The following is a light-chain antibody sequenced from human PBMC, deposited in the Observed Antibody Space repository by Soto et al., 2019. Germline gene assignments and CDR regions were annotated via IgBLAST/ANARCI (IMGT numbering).Light chain of an antibody. J-gene: IGKJ5*01. CDR3: QHYNSYSEA. V-gene: IGKV1-5*01. CDR1: QSISSW. CDR2: DAS. Sequence: DIEMTQSPSSLSASVGDTVSITCRASQSISSWLAWYQQKPGKAPKLLIYDASSLESGVPSRFSGSGSGTEFTLTISSLQPDDFATYYCQHYNSYSEAFGQGTRLEIK.